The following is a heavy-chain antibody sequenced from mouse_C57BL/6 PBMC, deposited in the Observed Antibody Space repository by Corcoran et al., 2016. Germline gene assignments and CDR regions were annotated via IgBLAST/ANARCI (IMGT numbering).Heavy chain of an antibody. CDR3: ARDTGRTAMDY. CDR2: INPNKGGT. D-gene: IGHD1-1*01. V-gene: IGHV1-26*01. J-gene: IGHJ4*01. CDR1: GYTFTDYY. Sequence: EVQLQQSGPELVKPGASVKISCKASGYTFTDYYMNWVKQSHGKSLEWIGDINPNKGGTSYNQKFKVKATLTVDKSSSTAYMELRSLTSEDSAVYYCARDTGRTAMDYWGQGTSVTVSS.